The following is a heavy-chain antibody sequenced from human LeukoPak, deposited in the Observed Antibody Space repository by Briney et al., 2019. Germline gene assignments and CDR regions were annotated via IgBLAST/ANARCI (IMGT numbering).Heavy chain of an antibody. V-gene: IGHV3-23*01. J-gene: IGHJ3*02. CDR1: GFTFSSYA. CDR3: TTGGDVIVTGTRAFDI. CDR2: ISGSGDST. D-gene: IGHD1-7*01. Sequence: GGSLRLSCAASGFTFSSYAMSWVRQAPGKGLEWVSAISGSGDSTYYGDSVKGRFTISRDNSKNTLYLQMNSLRAEDTAVYYCTTGGDVIVTGTRAFDIWGQGTMVTVSS.